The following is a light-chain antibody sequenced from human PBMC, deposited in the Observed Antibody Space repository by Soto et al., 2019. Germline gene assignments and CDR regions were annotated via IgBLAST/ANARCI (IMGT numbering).Light chain of an antibody. CDR3: QQRSNWPPIT. CDR1: QSFSSY. J-gene: IGKJ5*01. Sequence: EIVLTQSPATLSLSPGERATLSCRASQSFSSYLAWYQQKPGQAPRLLIYDASNRATGISARFSGSGSGTDFTLTISSLEPEDFAVYYCQQRSNWPPITFGQGTRLEI. CDR2: DAS. V-gene: IGKV3-11*01.